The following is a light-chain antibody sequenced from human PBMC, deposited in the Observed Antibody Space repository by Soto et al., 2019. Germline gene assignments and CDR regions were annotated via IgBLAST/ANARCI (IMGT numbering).Light chain of an antibody. CDR1: QSVSSY. Sequence: EMVLTQSPATLSLSPGERATLSCRASQSVSSYLAWYQQKPGQAPRLLIYDASNRATGIPARFSGSGSGTDFTLTISSLESEDFAVYYCQQRSNWPPITFGQGTRLEIK. CDR2: DAS. V-gene: IGKV3-11*01. CDR3: QQRSNWPPIT. J-gene: IGKJ5*01.